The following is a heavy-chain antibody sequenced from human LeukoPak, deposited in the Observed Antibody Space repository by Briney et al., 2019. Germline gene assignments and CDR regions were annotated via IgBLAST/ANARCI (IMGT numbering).Heavy chain of an antibody. CDR2: IYYSGST. Sequence: PSETLSLTCTVSGGSISSSSYYWGWIRQPPGKGLEWIGSIYYSGSTYYNPSLKSRVTISVDTSKNRFSLKLSSVTAADTAVYYCARHDGRITIFGVVIDAFDIWGQGTMVTVSS. D-gene: IGHD3-3*01. J-gene: IGHJ3*02. CDR3: ARHDGRITIFGVVIDAFDI. V-gene: IGHV4-39*01. CDR1: GGSISSSSYY.